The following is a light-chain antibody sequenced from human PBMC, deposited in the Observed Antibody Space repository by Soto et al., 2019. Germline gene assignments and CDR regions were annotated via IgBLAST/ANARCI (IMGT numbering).Light chain of an antibody. CDR1: QRVSNSF. CDR3: QQYGSTPVT. V-gene: IGKV3-20*01. CDR2: GAT. Sequence: EIVLTQSPGPLSLSPGERATLSCMASQRVSNSFLAWYQQKPGQAPRLLIYGATSRATGIPDRFSGSESGTDFTLTISRLEPEDFAVYYCQQYGSTPVTFGQGTKVEIK. J-gene: IGKJ1*01.